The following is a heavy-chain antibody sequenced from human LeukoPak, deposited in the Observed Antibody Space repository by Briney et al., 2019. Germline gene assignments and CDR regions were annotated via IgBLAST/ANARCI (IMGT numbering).Heavy chain of an antibody. CDR3: AKDPRYCSSTSCSRTMVLYYFDY. V-gene: IGHV3-23*01. CDR1: GFTFSSYA. J-gene: IGHJ4*02. CDR2: ISGSGGST. D-gene: IGHD2-2*01. Sequence: GGSLRLSCAASGFTFSSYAMSWVRQAPGKGLEWVSAISGSGGSTYYADSVKGRFTISRDNSKNTLYLQMNSLRAEDTAVYYCAKDPRYCSSTSCSRTMVLYYFDYWGQGTLVTVSS.